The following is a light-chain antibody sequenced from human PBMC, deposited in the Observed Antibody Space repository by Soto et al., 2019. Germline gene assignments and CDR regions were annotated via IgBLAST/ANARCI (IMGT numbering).Light chain of an antibody. CDR2: GAS. Sequence: EIMWTQPPGTLSLSPGARSTLSCRASQSVSNNYLAWYQKKPGQAPRLLIYGASNRATGIPDRFSGSGSGADFTLTISRLEPEDFAVYYCQQYGSSGTFGQGTKVDIK. CDR1: QSVSNNY. J-gene: IGKJ1*01. V-gene: IGKV3-20*01. CDR3: QQYGSSGT.